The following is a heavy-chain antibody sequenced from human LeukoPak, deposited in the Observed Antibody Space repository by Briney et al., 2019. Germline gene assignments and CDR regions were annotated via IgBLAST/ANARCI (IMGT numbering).Heavy chain of an antibody. J-gene: IGHJ4*02. CDR1: GGSISSYY. Sequence: SETLSLTCTVSGGSISSYYWSWIRQPPGKGLDGFGYIYYSGSTNYNPSLKSRVTISVDTSKNQFSLKLSSVTAADTAVYYCARGKLKRGYSYGYGYFDYWGQGTLVTVSS. CDR2: IYYSGST. D-gene: IGHD5-18*01. V-gene: IGHV4-59*01. CDR3: ARGKLKRGYSYGYGYFDY.